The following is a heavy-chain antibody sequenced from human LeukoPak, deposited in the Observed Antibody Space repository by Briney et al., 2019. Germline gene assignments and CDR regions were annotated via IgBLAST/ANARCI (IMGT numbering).Heavy chain of an antibody. V-gene: IGHV3-48*03. CDR1: GFTFSGYE. CDR2: ISTSGSTI. CDR3: ASRQSYTGYNY. J-gene: IGHJ4*02. Sequence: GGSLRLSCAASGFTFSGYEMNWVRQAPGKGLEWVSYISTSGSTIHYADSVKGRFTFSRDNVKNSVYLQMDSLRAEDTAVYYCASRQSYTGYNYWGQGTLVTVSS. D-gene: IGHD5-24*01.